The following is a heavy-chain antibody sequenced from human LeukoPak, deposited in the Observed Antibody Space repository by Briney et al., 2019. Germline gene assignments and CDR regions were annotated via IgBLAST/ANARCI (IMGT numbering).Heavy chain of an antibody. CDR2: IYYSGST. Sequence: PSETLSLTCTDSGGAMSTYYWSWIRQSPGKGLEWIGYIYYSGSTSYNPSLKSRLTISIDTSKTQFYLKLSSVTAAGTAVYYCARVVYSGSWGYFDYWGQGILVTVSS. CDR1: GGAMSTYY. D-gene: IGHD3-10*01. CDR3: ARVVYSGSWGYFDY. V-gene: IGHV4-59*01. J-gene: IGHJ4*02.